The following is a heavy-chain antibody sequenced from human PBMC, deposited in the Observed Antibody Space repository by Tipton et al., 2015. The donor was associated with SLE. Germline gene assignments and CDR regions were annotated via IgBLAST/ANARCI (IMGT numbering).Heavy chain of an antibody. Sequence: TLSLTCTVSGGSIRSGGYYWSWIRQHPGKGLEWIGYIHYSGSTYYNPSLKSRVTISLDTSKNQLSLKLTSLTNADTAVYYCARETIKVTGSRFDYWGQGLLVTVSS. D-gene: IGHD3-9*01. CDR1: GGSIRSGGYY. CDR3: ARETIKVTGSRFDY. J-gene: IGHJ4*02. V-gene: IGHV4-31*03. CDR2: IHYSGST.